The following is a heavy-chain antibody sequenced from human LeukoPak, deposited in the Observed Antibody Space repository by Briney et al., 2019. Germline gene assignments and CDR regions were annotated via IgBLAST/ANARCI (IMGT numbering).Heavy chain of an antibody. J-gene: IGHJ4*02. CDR3: ATLGGYSYGYFDY. Sequence: GGSLRLSCAASGCTFSSYARSWVRQAPGKGLEWVSAISGSGGSTYYADSVKGRFTISRDNSKNTLYLQMNSLRAEDTAVYYCATLGGYSYGYFDYRGQGTLVTVSS. CDR2: ISGSGGST. V-gene: IGHV3-23*01. CDR1: GCTFSSYA. D-gene: IGHD5-18*01.